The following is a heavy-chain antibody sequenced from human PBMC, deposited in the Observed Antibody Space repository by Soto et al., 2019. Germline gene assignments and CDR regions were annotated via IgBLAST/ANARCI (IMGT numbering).Heavy chain of an antibody. CDR3: AIWSNWNPLYYRGMDV. D-gene: IGHD1-20*01. CDR2: IIPLHNTS. Sequence: SVQVSCQVSGGAFTNYSLNWVRHAPGQGLEWLGGIIPLHNTSNYSLKLLGRGSVTADISSNTVYMHLSGLTSDDTATYYCAIWSNWNPLYYRGMDVWGQGTTVTVSS. CDR1: GGAFTNYS. J-gene: IGHJ6*02. V-gene: IGHV1-69*08.